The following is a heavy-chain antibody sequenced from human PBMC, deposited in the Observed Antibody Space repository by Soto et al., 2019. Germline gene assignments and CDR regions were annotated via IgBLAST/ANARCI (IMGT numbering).Heavy chain of an antibody. D-gene: IGHD3-10*01. J-gene: IGHJ4*02. CDR3: ASDLWLGYFDY. Sequence: PSETLSLTCTVSGGSINNYYWSWIRQPPGKGLEWIGHIYDSGTNYNPSLKSRVTISLDTSKNQFSLKLSSVTAADTAVYYCASDLWLGYFDYWGQGTLVTVSS. V-gene: IGHV4-59*08. CDR1: GGSINNYY. CDR2: IYDSGT.